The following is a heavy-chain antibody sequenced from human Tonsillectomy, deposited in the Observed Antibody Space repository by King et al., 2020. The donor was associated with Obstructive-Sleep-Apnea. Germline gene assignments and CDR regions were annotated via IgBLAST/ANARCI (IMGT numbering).Heavy chain of an antibody. D-gene: IGHD3-10*01. CDR3: AHSSPMVRGVIPIEFDY. CDR1: GFSLSTSGVG. Sequence: TLKESGPTLVKPTQTLTLTCTFSGFSLSTSGVGVGWIRQPPGKALEWLALIYWNDDKRYSPSPKSRLTITKDTSKNQVVLTMTNMDPVDTATYYCAHSSPMVRGVIPIEFDYWGQGTLVTVSS. J-gene: IGHJ4*02. CDR2: IYWNDDK. V-gene: IGHV2-5*01.